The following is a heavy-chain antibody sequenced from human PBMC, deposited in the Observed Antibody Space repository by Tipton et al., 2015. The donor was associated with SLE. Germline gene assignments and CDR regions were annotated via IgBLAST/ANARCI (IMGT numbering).Heavy chain of an antibody. CDR2: FGGDGNII. CDR1: LGDYW. Sequence: LGDYWMHWVRQSPGEGLVWVSRFGGDGNIIYADSVKGRFTISRDDAKNTLYLQMDSLTAEDTALYYFVRDNHWKIDLWGQGTLVTVSS. CDR3: VRDNHWKIDL. V-gene: IGHV3-74*01. J-gene: IGHJ5*02. D-gene: IGHD1-1*01.